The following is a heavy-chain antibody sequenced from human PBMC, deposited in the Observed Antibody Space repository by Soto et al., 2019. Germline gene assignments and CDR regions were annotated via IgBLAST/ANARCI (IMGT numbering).Heavy chain of an antibody. CDR1: GYTFTSYS. J-gene: IGHJ6*02. CDR3: ARDSQDIVLVPAAPYYYYGMDV. V-gene: IGHV1-2*04. CDR2: INPNSGGT. Sequence: ASVKVSCKTSGYTFTSYSISCVRQAPGQGLEWMGWINPNSGGTNYAQKFQGWVTMTRDTSISTAYMELSRLRSDDTAVYYCARDSQDIVLVPAAPYYYYGMDVWGQGTTVTVSS. D-gene: IGHD2-2*01.